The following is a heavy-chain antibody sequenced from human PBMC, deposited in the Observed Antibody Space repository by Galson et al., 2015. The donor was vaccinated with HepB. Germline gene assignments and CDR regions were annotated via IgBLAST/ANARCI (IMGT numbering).Heavy chain of an antibody. J-gene: IGHJ4*02. CDR3: AREGVTDQGYYFDY. CDR2: IIPILGIA. Sequence: SVKVSCKASGGTFSSYAISWVRQAPGQGLEWMGRIIPILGIANYAQKFQGRVTITADKSTSTAYMELSSLRSEDTAVYYCAREGVTDQGYYFDYWGQGTLVTVSS. CDR1: GGTFSSYA. V-gene: IGHV1-69*04. D-gene: IGHD2-21*02.